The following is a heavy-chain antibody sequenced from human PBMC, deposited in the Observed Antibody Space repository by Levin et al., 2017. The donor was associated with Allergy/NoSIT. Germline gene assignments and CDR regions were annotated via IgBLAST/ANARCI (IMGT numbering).Heavy chain of an antibody. Sequence: SETLSLTCTVSGGSISSGDYYWSWIRQPPGKGLEWIGYIYYSGSTYYNPSLKSRVTISVDTSKNQFSLKLSSVTAADTAVYYCAREKNGFGGYSYGPWEFDYWGQGTLVTVSS. V-gene: IGHV4-30-4*01. J-gene: IGHJ4*02. CDR1: GGSISSGDYY. CDR3: AREKNGFGGYSYGPWEFDY. D-gene: IGHD5-18*01. CDR2: IYYSGST.